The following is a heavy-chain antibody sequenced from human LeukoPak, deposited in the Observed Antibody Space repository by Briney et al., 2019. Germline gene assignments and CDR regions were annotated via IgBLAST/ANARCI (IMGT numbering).Heavy chain of an antibody. J-gene: IGHJ6*02. CDR2: IHYSGST. V-gene: IGHV4-59*01. CDR3: ARGGTGYGSYYNMDV. CDR1: GGSISSYY. Sequence: PSETLSLTCTVFGGSISSYYWCWIRQPPGKGLEWIGYIHYSGSTNYNPSLKSRVTMAVDMSENQFSLNLSSVTTADTAVYYCARGGTGYGSYYNMDVWGQGTTVTVSS. D-gene: IGHD5-18*01.